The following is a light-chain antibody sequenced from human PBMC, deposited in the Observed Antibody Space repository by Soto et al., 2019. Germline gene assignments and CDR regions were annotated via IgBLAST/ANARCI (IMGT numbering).Light chain of an antibody. Sequence: DIQMTQSPSTLSASVGDRVTITCRASQSFSTWLAWYQQKPGKAPNLLIYKTSILESGVPSRFSGSGSGTEFTLTISSLQPDDFATYYCQQYNSNPLTFGGGTKVVIK. J-gene: IGKJ4*01. CDR1: QSFSTW. CDR3: QQYNSNPLT. CDR2: KTS. V-gene: IGKV1-5*03.